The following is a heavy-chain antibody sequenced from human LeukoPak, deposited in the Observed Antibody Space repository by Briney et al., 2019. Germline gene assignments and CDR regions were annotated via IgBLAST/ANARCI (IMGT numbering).Heavy chain of an antibody. D-gene: IGHD1-26*01. V-gene: IGHV4-38-2*01. CDR1: GYSISSGYY. CDR3: ARLTVSVGKDAFDI. Sequence: WETLSLTCAFSGYSISSGYYWGWIRQPPGKGLEWIGSIYHSGSTYYNPSLKSRVTISVDTSKNQFSLKLSSVTAADTAVYYCARLTVSVGKDAFDIWGQGTMVTVSS. CDR2: IYHSGST. J-gene: IGHJ3*02.